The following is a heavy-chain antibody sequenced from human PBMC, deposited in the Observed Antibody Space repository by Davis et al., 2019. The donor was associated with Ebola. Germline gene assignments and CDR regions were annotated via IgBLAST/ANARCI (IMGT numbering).Heavy chain of an antibody. CDR1: GFSGYS. CDR2: IATTGTNK. D-gene: IGHD2-2*01. CDR3: ARNLKCSSTSCYYVGMDV. J-gene: IGHJ6*02. V-gene: IGHV3-21*06. Sequence: GESLKISCAASGFSGYSLNWVRQAPGTGLEWVSPIATTGTNKLYADSVKGRFTIFRDSATNSLHLQMNNLRAEDTAVYFCARNLKCSSTSCYYVGMDVWGQGTTVTVSS.